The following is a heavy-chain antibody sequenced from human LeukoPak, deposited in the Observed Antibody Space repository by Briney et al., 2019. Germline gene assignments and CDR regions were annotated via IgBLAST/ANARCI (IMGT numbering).Heavy chain of an antibody. J-gene: IGHJ3*02. D-gene: IGHD1-14*01. CDR2: IWYDGSNE. Sequence: PGGSLRLSCAASEFTFNSYGMHWVRQAPGKGLEWVAVIWYDGSNEYYADSVKGRFTISRHNAKNTLYLQMNSLRAEDTAVYYCARDKRRDGYKSDAFDIWGQGTMVTVSS. CDR1: EFTFNSYG. V-gene: IGHV3-33*01. CDR3: ARDKRRDGYKSDAFDI.